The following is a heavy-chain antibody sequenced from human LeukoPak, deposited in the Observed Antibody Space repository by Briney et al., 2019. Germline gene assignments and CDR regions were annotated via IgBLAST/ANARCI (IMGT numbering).Heavy chain of an antibody. CDR3: ARVSGGAKGS. D-gene: IGHD1-26*01. J-gene: IGHJ4*02. V-gene: IGHV3-53*01. Sequence: GGPVRLSCAASGFTVSSNYMSWVRQAPGKGLEWVSVIYSSGSTYYADSVKGRFTISRGNSKNTLYLQMNSLRAEDTAVYYCARVSGGAKGSWGQGTLVTVSS. CDR1: GFTVSSNY. CDR2: IYSSGST.